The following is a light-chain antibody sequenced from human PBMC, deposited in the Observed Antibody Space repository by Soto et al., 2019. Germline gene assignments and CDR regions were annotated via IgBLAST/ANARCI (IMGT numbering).Light chain of an antibody. CDR3: QLSGHLRL. Sequence: DIQMPQCPPPLSASVGDRVTITCQSSQDIGTSLNWYQHKPGKAPDLVIYDAFNLETGVPSRFSGSGSGTDFAFHISSLPPEYSATYCCQLSGHLRLFGPGTKVDLK. J-gene: IGKJ3*01. CDR2: DAF. CDR1: QDIGTS. V-gene: IGKV1-33*01.